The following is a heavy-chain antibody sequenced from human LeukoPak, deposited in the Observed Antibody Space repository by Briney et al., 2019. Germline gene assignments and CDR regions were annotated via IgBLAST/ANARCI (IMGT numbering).Heavy chain of an antibody. CDR2: IKQDGSEK. J-gene: IGHJ4*02. D-gene: IGHD4-17*01. CDR1: GFTFSSYW. Sequence: GGSLRLSCAASGFTFSSYWMSWVRQAPGKGLEWVANIKQDGSEKYYVDSVKGRFTISRDNAKNSLYLQMNSLRAEDTAVYYCARDLIYGDYSSVFWGQGTLDTVSS. CDR3: ARDLIYGDYSSVF. V-gene: IGHV3-7*01.